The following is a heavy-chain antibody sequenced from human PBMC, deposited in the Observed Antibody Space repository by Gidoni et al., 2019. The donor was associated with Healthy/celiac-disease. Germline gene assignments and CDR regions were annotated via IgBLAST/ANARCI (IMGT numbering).Heavy chain of an antibody. CDR1: GFTVSSYS. CDR3: ARSRRIVGATDFDY. Sequence: EVQLVESGGGLVKPGGSLRLSCAASGFTVSSYSMNWVRQAPGKGLEWVSSISSSSSYIYYADSVKGRFTISRDNAKNSLYLQMNSLRAEDTAVYYCARSRRIVGATDFDYWGQGTLVTVSS. CDR2: ISSSSSYI. D-gene: IGHD1-26*01. V-gene: IGHV3-21*01. J-gene: IGHJ4*02.